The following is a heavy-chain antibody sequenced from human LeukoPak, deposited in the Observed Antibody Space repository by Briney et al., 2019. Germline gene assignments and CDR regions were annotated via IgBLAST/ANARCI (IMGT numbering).Heavy chain of an antibody. J-gene: IGHJ6*03. CDR1: GYTFTSYD. D-gene: IGHD3-3*01. Sequence: ASVKVSCKASGYTFTSYDINWVRQATGQGLEWMGWMNPNSGNTGYAQKFQGRVTMTRNTSISTAYMELSSLRSEDAAVYYCARTPPVSDYDFWSGYYSYYYYYMDVWGKGTTVTVSS. CDR3: ARTPPVSDYDFWSGYYSYYYYYMDV. CDR2: MNPNSGNT. V-gene: IGHV1-8*01.